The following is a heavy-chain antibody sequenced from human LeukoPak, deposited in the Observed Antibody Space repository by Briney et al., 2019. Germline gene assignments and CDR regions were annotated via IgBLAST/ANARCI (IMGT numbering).Heavy chain of an antibody. Sequence: GGSLRLSCAASGFTFSSYAMHWVRQAPGKGLEGVAVISYDGSNKYYADSVKGRFTISRDNSKNTPYLQMNSLRAEDTAVYYCARDLRRGYCSSTSCLYYYYGMDVWGQGTTVTVSS. CDR1: GFTFSSYA. CDR3: ARDLRRGYCSSTSCLYYYYGMDV. D-gene: IGHD2-2*03. CDR2: ISYDGSNK. J-gene: IGHJ6*02. V-gene: IGHV3-30*04.